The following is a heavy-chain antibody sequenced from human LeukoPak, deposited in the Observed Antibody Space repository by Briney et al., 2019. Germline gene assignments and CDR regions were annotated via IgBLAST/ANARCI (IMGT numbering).Heavy chain of an antibody. CDR2: IYYSGST. J-gene: IGHJ5*02. D-gene: IGHD2-2*01. V-gene: IGHV4-59*01. CDR1: GGSISSYY. CDR3: ARDRCSSTSCYARWFDP. Sequence: SETLSLTCTVSGGSISSYYWSWIRQPPGKGLEWIGYIYYSGSTNYNPSLKSRVTISVDTSKNPFSLKLSSVTAADTAVYYCARDRCSSTSCYARWFDPWGQGTLVTVSS.